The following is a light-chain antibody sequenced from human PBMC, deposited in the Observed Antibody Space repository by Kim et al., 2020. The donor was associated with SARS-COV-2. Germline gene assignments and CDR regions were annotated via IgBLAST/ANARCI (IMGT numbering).Light chain of an antibody. CDR2: DAS. Sequence: EIVLTQSPATLSLSPGESATLSCRASQSVGSYLAWYQQKPGQAPRVLIYDASNMFTGVPARFSGSGSGTDFTLTISSLEPEDFAVYYCQKRNSCPRTFGQGTKVDIK. CDR3: QKRNSCPRT. V-gene: IGKV3-11*01. CDR1: QSVGSY. J-gene: IGKJ1*01.